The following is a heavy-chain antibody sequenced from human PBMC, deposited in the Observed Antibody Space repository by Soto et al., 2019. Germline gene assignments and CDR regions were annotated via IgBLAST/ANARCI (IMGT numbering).Heavy chain of an antibody. D-gene: IGHD2-15*01. V-gene: IGHV2-5*02. CDR2: IYWDDDK. CDR3: AHRGYSPQDIVVAGGFDP. J-gene: IGHJ5*02. Sequence: QITLNESGPTLVKPTETLTLTCTFSGFSLTTSGVGVGWIRQPPGKALEWLALIYWDDDKRYSPSLESRLTLTKDTSKSQVVLTMTDMDPVDTATDYCAHRGYSPQDIVVAGGFDPWGQGILVTVSS. CDR1: GFSLTTSGVG.